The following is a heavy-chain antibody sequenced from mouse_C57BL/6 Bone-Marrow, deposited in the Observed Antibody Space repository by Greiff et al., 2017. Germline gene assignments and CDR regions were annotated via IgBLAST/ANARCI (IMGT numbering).Heavy chain of an antibody. Sequence: QVQLQQPGAELVRPGTSVKLSCKASGYTFTSYWMHWVKQRPGQGLEWIGVIDPSDSYTNYNQKFKGKATLTVDTSSSTAYMQLSSLTSEDSAVYYCAGTVVAHWYCDVWGTGTTVTVSS. CDR3: AGTVVAHWYCDV. D-gene: IGHD1-1*01. CDR2: IDPSDSYT. CDR1: GYTFTSYW. V-gene: IGHV1-59*01. J-gene: IGHJ1*03.